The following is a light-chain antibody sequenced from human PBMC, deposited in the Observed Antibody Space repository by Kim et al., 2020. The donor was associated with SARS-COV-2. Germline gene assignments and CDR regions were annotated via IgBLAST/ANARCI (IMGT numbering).Light chain of an antibody. CDR1: NIGSKS. CDR2: YDS. CDR3: QVWDSSSDHRAV. Sequence: PGKTARITCGGNNIGSKSVHWYQQKPGQAPVLVIYYDSDRPSGIPERFSGSNSGNTATLTISRVEAGDEADYYCQVWDSSSDHRAVFGGGTKLTVL. J-gene: IGLJ2*01. V-gene: IGLV3-21*04.